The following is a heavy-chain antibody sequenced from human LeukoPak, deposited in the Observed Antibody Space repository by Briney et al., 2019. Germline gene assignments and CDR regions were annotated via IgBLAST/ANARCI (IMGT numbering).Heavy chain of an antibody. J-gene: IGHJ3*01. D-gene: IGHD5-24*01. V-gene: IGHV1-69*13. CDR1: GGTFSTSA. CDR2: IIPMLGRA. Sequence: SVKVSCKASGGTFSTSATSWVRQAPGQGLEWMGGIIPMLGRANYAQALRDRVKITADESTSTVYMEVRSLRSDDTGVYYCASAVKMATSVDAFDVWGPGTMVTVSS. CDR3: ASAVKMATSVDAFDV.